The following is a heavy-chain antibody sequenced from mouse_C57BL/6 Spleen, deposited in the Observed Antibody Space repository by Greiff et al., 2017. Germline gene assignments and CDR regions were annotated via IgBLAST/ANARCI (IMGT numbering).Heavy chain of an antibody. CDR3: ASATGTGTWFAY. D-gene: IGHD4-1*01. Sequence: QVQLQQSGPELVKPGASVKISCKASGYAFSSSWMIWVKQRPGKGLEWFGRIYPGDGDTNYYGKFKGKATLTADKSPSTAYMQLSSLTSEDSAVDFCASATGTGTWFAYWGQGTLVTVSA. V-gene: IGHV1-82*01. CDR1: GYAFSSSW. CDR2: IYPGDGDT. J-gene: IGHJ3*01.